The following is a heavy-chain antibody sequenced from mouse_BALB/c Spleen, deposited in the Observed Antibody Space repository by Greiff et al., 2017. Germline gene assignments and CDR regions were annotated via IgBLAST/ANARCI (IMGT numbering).Heavy chain of an antibody. CDR2: IDPANGNT. J-gene: IGHJ3*01. Sequence: VQLQQSGAELVKPGASVKLSCTASGFNIKDTYMHWVKQRPEQGLEWIGRIDPANGNTKYDPKFQGKATITADTSSNPAYLQLSSLTSEDTAVYYCARHSPFAYWGQGTLVTVSA. V-gene: IGHV14-3*02. CDR3: ARHSPFAY. CDR1: GFNIKDTY.